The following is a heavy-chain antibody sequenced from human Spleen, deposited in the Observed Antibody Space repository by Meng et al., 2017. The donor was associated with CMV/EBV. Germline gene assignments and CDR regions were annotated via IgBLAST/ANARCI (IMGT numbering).Heavy chain of an antibody. V-gene: IGHV4-38-2*02. J-gene: IGHJ4*02. D-gene: IGHD4-23*01. CDR2: IYHSGST. CDR1: GYSISSGYY. Sequence: SETLSLTCTVSGYSISSGYYWGWIRQPPGKGLEWIGSIYHSGSTYYNPSLKSRVSISIDTPKNQFSLRLSSVTAADTAVYYCARVSSTTVVVHPDFWGQGTLVTVS. CDR3: ARVSSTTVVVHPDF.